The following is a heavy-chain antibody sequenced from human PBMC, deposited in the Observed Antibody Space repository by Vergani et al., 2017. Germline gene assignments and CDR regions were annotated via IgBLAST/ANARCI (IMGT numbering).Heavy chain of an antibody. Sequence: EVQLLESGGGLVQPGGSLRLSCAASGFTFSSYAMSWVRQAPGKGLEWVPAISGSGGSTYYADSVKGRFTISRDNSKNTLYLQMNSLRAEDTAVYYCAKGPLWFGELFPSPNRNWYFDLWGRGTLVTVSS. CDR3: AKGPLWFGELFPSPNRNWYFDL. CDR1: GFTFSSYA. J-gene: IGHJ2*01. CDR2: ISGSGGST. V-gene: IGHV3-23*01. D-gene: IGHD3-10*01.